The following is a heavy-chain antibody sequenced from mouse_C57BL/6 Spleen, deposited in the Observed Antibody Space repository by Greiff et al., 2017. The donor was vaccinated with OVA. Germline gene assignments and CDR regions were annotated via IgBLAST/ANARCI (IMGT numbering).Heavy chain of an antibody. Sequence: EVKLLESGGGLVKPGGSLKLSCAASGFTFSDYGMHWVRQAPEKGLEWVAYISSGSSTIYYADTVKGRFTISRDNAKNTRFLQMTSLRSEDTAMYYCARKVYYDYDEGSHGHAMDYWGQGTSVTVSS. V-gene: IGHV5-17*01. CDR1: GFTFSDYG. CDR3: ARKVYYDYDEGSHGHAMDY. D-gene: IGHD2-4*01. CDR2: ISSGSSTI. J-gene: IGHJ4*01.